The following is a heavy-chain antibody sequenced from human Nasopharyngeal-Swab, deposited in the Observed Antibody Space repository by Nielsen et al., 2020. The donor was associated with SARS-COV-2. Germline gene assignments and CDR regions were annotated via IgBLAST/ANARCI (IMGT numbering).Heavy chain of an antibody. CDR1: GFTSSSYS. V-gene: IGHV3-21*01. Sequence: ESLKISCAASGFTSSSYSMNGVRQAPGKGREGVPSFSSSSSYIYYADSVKGRFTISKDNAKNSLYLQMNSLRAEDTAVYYCARWAVAGDYYYYGMDVWGQGTTVTVSS. CDR3: ARWAVAGDYYYYGMDV. D-gene: IGHD6-19*01. J-gene: IGHJ6*02. CDR2: FSSSSSYI.